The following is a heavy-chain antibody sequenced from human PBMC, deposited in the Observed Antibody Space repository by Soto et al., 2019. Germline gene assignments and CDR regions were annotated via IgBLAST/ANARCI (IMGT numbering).Heavy chain of an antibody. V-gene: IGHV1-69*06. D-gene: IGHD1-26*01. CDR3: ARGLLVGATTSHWFDP. CDR1: GGTFSSYA. J-gene: IGHJ5*02. Sequence: QVQLVQSGAEVKKPGSSVKVCCKASGGTFSSYAISWVRQAPGQGLEWMGGIIPIFGTANYAQKFQGRVTITADKSTSTAYMELSSLRSEDTAVYYCARGLLVGATTSHWFDPWGQGTLVTVSS. CDR2: IIPIFGTA.